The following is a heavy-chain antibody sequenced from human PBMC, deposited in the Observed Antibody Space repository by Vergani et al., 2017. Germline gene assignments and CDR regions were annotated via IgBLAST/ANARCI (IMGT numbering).Heavy chain of an antibody. CDR3: AKVPVNYDILTGFYMGGAFDI. CDR1: GFTFSSYA. Sequence: EVQLLESGGGLVQPGGSLRLSCAASGFTFSSYAMSWVRQAPGKGLEWFSAISGSGGSTYYADSVKGRFTISRDNSKNTLYLQMNSLRAEDTAVYYCAKVPVNYDILTGFYMGGAFDIWGQGTMVTVSS. CDR2: ISGSGGST. V-gene: IGHV3-23*01. J-gene: IGHJ3*02. D-gene: IGHD3-9*01.